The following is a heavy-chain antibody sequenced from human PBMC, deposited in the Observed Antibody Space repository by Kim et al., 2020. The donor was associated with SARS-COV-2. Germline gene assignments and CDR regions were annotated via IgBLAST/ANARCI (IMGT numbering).Heavy chain of an antibody. CDR3: ARTPGRFDY. CDR1: GGSINNYY. J-gene: IGHJ4*02. Sequence: SETLSLTCTVSGGSINNYYWSWIRQPPGKGLEWIGFIYYTGSITFNPSLKSRVTMSVDTSKNQLSLRLTSVTAADTAVYYCARTPGRFDYWGQGSLVIVSS. D-gene: IGHD1-26*01. V-gene: IGHV4-59*13. CDR2: IYYTGSI.